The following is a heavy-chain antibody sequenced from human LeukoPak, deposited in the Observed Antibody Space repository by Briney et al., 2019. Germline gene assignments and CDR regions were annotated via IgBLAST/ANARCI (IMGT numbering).Heavy chain of an antibody. V-gene: IGHV3-23*01. CDR3: TRNSGWYGLS. D-gene: IGHD6-19*01. J-gene: IGHJ1*01. CDR1: GFTLSSYE. Sequence: PGGSLRLSCTVSGFTLSSYEMSWICQTPGKELEWVSSIDYDGGSGHYADSVKGRFTISRDNSNNTLFLHLNSLRGEDTAVYYCTRNSGWYGLSWGQGTLVTVSS. CDR2: IDYDGGSG.